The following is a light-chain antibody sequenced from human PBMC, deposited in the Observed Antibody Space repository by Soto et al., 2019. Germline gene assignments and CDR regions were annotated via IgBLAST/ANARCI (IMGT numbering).Light chain of an antibody. J-gene: IGKJ4*01. V-gene: IGKV3-15*01. CDR3: QRYNNWPLT. CDR1: QSVSSN. Sequence: EIVMTQSPATLSVSPGEGATVSCRASQSVSSNLAWYQQKPGQAPRLLIYGASTRATGIPARFSGSGSGPEFTLTINSLQSEDFAIYYCQRYNNWPLTFGGGTKV. CDR2: GAS.